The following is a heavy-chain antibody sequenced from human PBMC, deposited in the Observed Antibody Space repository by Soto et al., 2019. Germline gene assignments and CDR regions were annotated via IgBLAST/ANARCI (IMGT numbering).Heavy chain of an antibody. CDR2: ISWNSNSI. CDR1: GFMFDDYA. CDR3: SNSQSNASPPFEH. Sequence: EVQLVESGGGLVQPGRSLRLSCEASGFMFDDYAMYWVRQAPGKGLEWVSGISWNSNSIVYADSVKGRFTISRDNAKNFLYPQMNSLKPEETGLYYRSNSQSNASPPFEHRGQGTLVTVSS. D-gene: IGHD2-2*01. V-gene: IGHV3-9*01. J-gene: IGHJ4*02.